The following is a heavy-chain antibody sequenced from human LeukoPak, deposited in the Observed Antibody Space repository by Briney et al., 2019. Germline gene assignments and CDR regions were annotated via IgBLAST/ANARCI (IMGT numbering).Heavy chain of an antibody. CDR3: ARGVSAAGTEGWFHP. D-gene: IGHD6-25*01. CDR1: GYGFTSSG. Sequence: ASGKVSCKVSGYGFTSSGIPWVRPARGQGLDWIGWMSAYNGNTNYAQKLQGRVTMTTDPSTSTAYMELSSLRSEDTAVYSCARGVSAAGTEGWFHPWGQGTLVTVSS. V-gene: IGHV1-18*01. J-gene: IGHJ5*02. CDR2: MSAYNGNT.